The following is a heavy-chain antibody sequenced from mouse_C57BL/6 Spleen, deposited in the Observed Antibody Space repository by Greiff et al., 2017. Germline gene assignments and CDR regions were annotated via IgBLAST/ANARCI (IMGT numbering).Heavy chain of an antibody. CDR3: ASTVVEGEFAY. CDR2: IWSGGST. CDR1: GFSLTSYG. V-gene: IGHV2-2*01. J-gene: IGHJ3*01. D-gene: IGHD1-1*01. Sequence: QVQLKQSGPGLVQPSQSLSITCTVSGFSLTSYGVHWVRQSPGKGLEWLGVIWSGGSTDYNAAFISRLSISKDNSKSQVFFKMNSLQADDTAIYYCASTVVEGEFAYWGQGTLVTVSA.